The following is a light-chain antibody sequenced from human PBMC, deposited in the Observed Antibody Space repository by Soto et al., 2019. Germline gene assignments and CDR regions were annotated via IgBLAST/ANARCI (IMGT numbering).Light chain of an antibody. CDR3: QHYNSYA. Sequence: IQMSPSPSARSASVDDRVTSTYRGSHSLSIWLAWYQQKRGKAPKLLIYDASILERGVPSRVSGSGSGTQFTLTISSLQPNDVATYFCQHYNSYAFGQGTKVYIK. CDR2: DAS. V-gene: IGKV1-5*01. CDR1: HSLSIW. J-gene: IGKJ1*01.